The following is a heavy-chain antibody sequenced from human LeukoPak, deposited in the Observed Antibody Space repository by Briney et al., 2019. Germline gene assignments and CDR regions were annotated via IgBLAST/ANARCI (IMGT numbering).Heavy chain of an antibody. J-gene: IGHJ4*02. Sequence: GGSLRLSCAASGFTFSSYAMSWVRQAPGKGLEWVSAISGSGGSTYYADSVKGRFTISRDNSKNTLYLQMNSLRAEDTAVYYCAKAGYSSGWYGGGETDDYWGQGTLVTVSS. CDR1: GFTFSSYA. CDR3: AKAGYSSGWYGGGETDDY. CDR2: ISGSGGST. D-gene: IGHD6-19*01. V-gene: IGHV3-23*01.